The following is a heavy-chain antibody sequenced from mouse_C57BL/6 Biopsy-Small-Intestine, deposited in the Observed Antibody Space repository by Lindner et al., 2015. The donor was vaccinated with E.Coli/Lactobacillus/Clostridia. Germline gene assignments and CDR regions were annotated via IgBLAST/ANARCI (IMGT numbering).Heavy chain of an antibody. J-gene: IGHJ3*01. CDR1: GYTFTNYW. CDR2: INPSSGYT. CDR3: ARLGREGFAY. Sequence: VQLQESGAELAKPGASVKLSCKASGYTFTNYWIHWVKQRPGQGLEWIGYINPSSGYTNYNQKFKDKATLTVDQSSSTAYMQLNSLTSEDSAVYYCARLGREGFAYWGQGTLVTVSA. V-gene: IGHV1-7*01. D-gene: IGHD4-1*01.